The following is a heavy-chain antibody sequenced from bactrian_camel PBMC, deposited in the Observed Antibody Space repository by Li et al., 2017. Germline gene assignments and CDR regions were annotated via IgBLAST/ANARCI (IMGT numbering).Heavy chain of an antibody. V-gene: IGHV3-3*01. D-gene: IGHD6*01. CDR1: GSTASTYA. Sequence: HVQLVESGGGSVQAEGSLRLSCAASGSTASTYAMAWFRQAPGKEREGIASIILRTGNAAYTDSVKGRFTISQNNAKNTVYLRMNNLNPEDTAMYYCAADRFAQRVRMRGAGTTLLTTARGPRSPSP. J-gene: IGHJ4*01. CDR2: IILRTGNA.